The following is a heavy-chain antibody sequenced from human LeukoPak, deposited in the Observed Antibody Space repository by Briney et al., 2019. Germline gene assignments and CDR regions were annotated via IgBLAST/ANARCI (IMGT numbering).Heavy chain of an antibody. Sequence: GGSLRLSCAASGFTFSSYEMNWVRQAPGKGLEWVSYISSSGSTIYYADSVKGRFTISRDNAKNSLYLQMNSLRAEDTAVYYCAGSDTFYYYDSSGYFDYWGQGTLVTVSS. J-gene: IGHJ4*02. CDR2: ISSSGSTI. CDR3: AGSDTFYYYDSSGYFDY. D-gene: IGHD3-22*01. V-gene: IGHV3-48*03. CDR1: GFTFSSYE.